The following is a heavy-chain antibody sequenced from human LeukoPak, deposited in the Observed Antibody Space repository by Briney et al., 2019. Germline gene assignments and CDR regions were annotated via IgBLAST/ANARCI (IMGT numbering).Heavy chain of an antibody. J-gene: IGHJ6*02. V-gene: IGHV3-7*01. CDR2: MNRDGSGK. CDR3: ARDGGIIRFGGQDV. D-gene: IGHD3-16*01. CDR1: GFTFSSYS. Sequence: GGSLRLSCAASGFTFSSYSMKWVRQAPGKGLEWVANMNRDGSGKNYVDSIKGRFTISRDNAANSLYLQMNSLRVEDTAVYYCARDGGIIRFGGQDVWGQGTTVIVS.